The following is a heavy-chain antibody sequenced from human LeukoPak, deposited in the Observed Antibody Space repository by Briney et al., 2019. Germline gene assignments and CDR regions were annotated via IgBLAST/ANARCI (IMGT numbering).Heavy chain of an antibody. V-gene: IGHV1-69*05. CDR1: GGTSSTYS. Sequence: SVKVSCKASGGTSSTYSITWVRQAPGQGLEWMGGIIPLFRTPHSAQKFQGRVTITTDESTSTAYMELTSLKSDDTAIYYCARVDRSHFYLDVWGKGTTVTVSS. CDR3: ARVDRSHFYLDV. J-gene: IGHJ6*03. CDR2: IIPLFRTP.